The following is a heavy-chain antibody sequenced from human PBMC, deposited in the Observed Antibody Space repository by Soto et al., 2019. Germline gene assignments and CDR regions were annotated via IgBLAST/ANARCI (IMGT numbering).Heavy chain of an antibody. J-gene: IGHJ4*02. CDR2: TYQSGSA. V-gene: IGHV4-30-2*06. CDR3: ARVPIRGPFDY. CDR1: GGSISSGGYS. Sequence: SETLSLTCTVSGGSISSGGYSWTWIRQSPGKGLEWIGYTYQSGSAYYNPSLKSRVTISVDRSKNQFSLKLSSVTAADTAVYYCARVPIRGPFDYWGQGTLVTVSS.